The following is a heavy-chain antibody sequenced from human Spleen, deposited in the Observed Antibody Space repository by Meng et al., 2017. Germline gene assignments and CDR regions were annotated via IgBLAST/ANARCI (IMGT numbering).Heavy chain of an antibody. Sequence: GSLRLSCVVSGGSFSDYYWSWIRQPPGKGLEWIGEINHSGSTNYNPSLESLATISVDTSQNNLSLKLSSVTAADSAVYYCARGPTTMAHDFDYWGQGTLVTVSS. CDR3: ARGPTTMAHDFDY. D-gene: IGHD4-11*01. J-gene: IGHJ4*02. V-gene: IGHV4-34*01. CDR2: INHSGST. CDR1: GGSFSDYY.